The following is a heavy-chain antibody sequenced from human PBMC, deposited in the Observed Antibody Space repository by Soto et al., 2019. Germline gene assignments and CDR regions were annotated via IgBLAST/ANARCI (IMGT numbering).Heavy chain of an antibody. D-gene: IGHD5-12*01. CDR2: INHIGIT. Sequence: QVQVQQWGAGLVKPSETLSLTCAVDGGSFNGFYWRWIRQPPGKGLEWMGEINHIGITHYNPSVKSRVSISAHTSENNLSLKLGSVTAADTAVYYCTRGYAENWHTPHYWGRGTLVTVSS. CDR3: TRGYAENWHTPHY. V-gene: IGHV4-34*06. J-gene: IGHJ4*02. CDR1: GGSFNGFY.